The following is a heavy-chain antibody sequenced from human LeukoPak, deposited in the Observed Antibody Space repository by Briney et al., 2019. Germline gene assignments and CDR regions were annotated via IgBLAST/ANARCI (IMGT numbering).Heavy chain of an antibody. J-gene: IGHJ4*02. CDR3: ARDSGPHNAGTIDY. V-gene: IGHV3-33*08. CDR1: GFTFSSYG. D-gene: IGHD4-17*01. Sequence: GGSRRLSCEASGFTFSSYGMHWVRQAPGKGLEWVAVIWYAGSEKYYSDSVEGRFTISRDNSKNTLYLHMHNLGAEDTSIYYCARDSGPHNAGTIDYWGQGTLVTVSS. CDR2: IWYAGSEK.